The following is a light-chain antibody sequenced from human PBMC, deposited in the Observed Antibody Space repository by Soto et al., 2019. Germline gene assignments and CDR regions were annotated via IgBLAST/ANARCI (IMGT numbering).Light chain of an antibody. Sequence: EIVLTQSPAILSVSPGERATLSCRASQSISRSLAWYQQKPGQAPRLLISDASTRATGIPARFSGSGSGTDFTLTISSLQSEDFAVYYCQQYNNWWTFGQGTKVDIK. V-gene: IGKV3-15*01. J-gene: IGKJ1*01. CDR1: QSISRS. CDR3: QQYNNWWT. CDR2: DAS.